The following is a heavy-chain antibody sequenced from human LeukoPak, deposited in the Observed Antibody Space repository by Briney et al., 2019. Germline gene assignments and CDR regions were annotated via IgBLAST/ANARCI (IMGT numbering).Heavy chain of an antibody. J-gene: IGHJ4*02. D-gene: IGHD2-15*01. CDR1: GGSISSYY. Sequence: PSETLSLTCTVSGGSISSYYWSWIRQPPGKGLEWIGYIYYSGSTNYNPPLKSRVTISVDTSKNQFSLKLSSVTAADTAVYSCARRYCSGGSCYSAFDYWGQGSLVTVSS. V-gene: IGHV4-59*01. CDR2: IYYSGST. CDR3: ARRYCSGGSCYSAFDY.